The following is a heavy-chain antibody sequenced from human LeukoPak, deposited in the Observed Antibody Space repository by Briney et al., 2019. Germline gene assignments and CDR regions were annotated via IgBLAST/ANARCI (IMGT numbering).Heavy chain of an antibody. CDR1: GFTFSSYS. Sequence: PGGSLRLSCAASGFTFSSYSMNWVRQAPGKGLEWVSSISSSSSYIYYADSVKGRFTISRDNAKNSLYLQMNSLRAEDTAVYYCARDSRSSGYGGVGAFDIWGQGTMVTVSS. CDR2: ISSSSSYI. V-gene: IGHV3-21*01. CDR3: ARDSRSSGYGGVGAFDI. D-gene: IGHD3-22*01. J-gene: IGHJ3*02.